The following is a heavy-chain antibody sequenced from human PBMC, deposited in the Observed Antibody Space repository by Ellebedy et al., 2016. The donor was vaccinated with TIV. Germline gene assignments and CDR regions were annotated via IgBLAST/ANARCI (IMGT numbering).Heavy chain of an antibody. Sequence: SVKVSCKASGGTVSSYSINWVRQAPGQGLEWMGGIIPFFDSANYAQKFQGRVTITADESTSTAYMELSGLRSEDTAVYYCASGKVDVVVVVADWYLDLWGRGTLVTVSS. D-gene: IGHD2-15*01. CDR2: IIPFFDSA. CDR3: ASGKVDVVVVVADWYLDL. V-gene: IGHV1-69*13. J-gene: IGHJ2*01. CDR1: GGTVSSYS.